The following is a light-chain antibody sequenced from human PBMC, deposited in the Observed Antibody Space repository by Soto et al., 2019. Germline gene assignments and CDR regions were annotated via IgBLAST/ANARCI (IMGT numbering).Light chain of an antibody. CDR3: QQYGSSPGFT. Sequence: EIVLTQSPGTLSLSPGERATLSCRASQSVSRSYVAWYQQKPGQAPRLLIYGASSRATGIPDRFSGSGSGTDFTLTISRLEPEDFAVYYCQQYGSSPGFTFGPGTKVDIK. J-gene: IGKJ3*01. CDR2: GAS. V-gene: IGKV3-20*01. CDR1: QSVSRSY.